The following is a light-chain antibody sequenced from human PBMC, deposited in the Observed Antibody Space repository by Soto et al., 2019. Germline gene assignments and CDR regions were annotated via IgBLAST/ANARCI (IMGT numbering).Light chain of an antibody. CDR1: QSVSSTY. J-gene: IGKJ2*01. CDR2: GAS. CDR3: QQYGRSPRYT. Sequence: EFVLTQSPGTLSLSPGERATLSCRASQSVSSTYLAWYQQKPGQAPRLLIFGASSRATGIPDRFSGSGSGTDFTLTISRLEPEDFAVYYCQQYGRSPRYTFGQGTKLEIK. V-gene: IGKV3-20*01.